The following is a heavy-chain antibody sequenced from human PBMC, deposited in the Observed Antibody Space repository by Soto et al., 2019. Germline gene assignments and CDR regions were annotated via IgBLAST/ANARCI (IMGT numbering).Heavy chain of an antibody. V-gene: IGHV3-66*01. CDR2: IYSGGRT. CDR3: ARDTSDDY. Sequence: EVQLVESGGGLVQPGGSLRLSCAASGVTVSNNYMSWVRQAPGKGLAWVSVIYSGGRTYYADSVKGRFIISRDSSKNTLYLQMNSLRAEDTAVYYCARDTSDDYRGQGTLVTVSS. J-gene: IGHJ4*02. CDR1: GVTVSNNY.